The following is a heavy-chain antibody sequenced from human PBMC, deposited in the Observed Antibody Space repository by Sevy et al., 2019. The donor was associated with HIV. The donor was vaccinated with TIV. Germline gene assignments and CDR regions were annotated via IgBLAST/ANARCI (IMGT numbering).Heavy chain of an antibody. CDR3: VRHLTNYLYWYFDL. CDR2: LYYGGST. V-gene: IGHV4-39*01. D-gene: IGHD2-8*01. J-gene: IGHJ2*01. Sequence: SETLSLTCTVSGGSISGSTNYWGWIRQSPGKGLEWIGSLYYGGSTYLNPSLNSRVTTSVDTSKNQFSLKLNSVTAADTAVYYCVRHLTNYLYWYFDLWGRGALVTVSS. CDR1: GGSISGSTNY.